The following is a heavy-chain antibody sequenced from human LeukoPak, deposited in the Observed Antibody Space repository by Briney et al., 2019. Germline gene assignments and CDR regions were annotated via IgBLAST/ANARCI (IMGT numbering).Heavy chain of an antibody. J-gene: IGHJ2*01. D-gene: IGHD3-10*01. V-gene: IGHV3-7*01. Sequence: GGSLRLSCAASGFIFSSYWMGWVRQAPGKGLEWVANIKQDGSEKYYVDSVKGRFTISRDNAENSLYLQMNSLRVEDTAVYYCAREDYYGSGSPWYFDLWGRGTLVTVSS. CDR3: AREDYYGSGSPWYFDL. CDR2: IKQDGSEK. CDR1: GFIFSSYW.